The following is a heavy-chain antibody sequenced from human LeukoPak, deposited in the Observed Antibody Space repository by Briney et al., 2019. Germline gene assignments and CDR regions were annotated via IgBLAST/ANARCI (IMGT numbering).Heavy chain of an antibody. CDR2: IYHSGST. CDR1: GYSISSGYY. D-gene: IGHD3-22*01. J-gene: IGHJ4*02. V-gene: IGHV4-38-2*01. Sequence: SETLSLTCAVSGYSISSGYYWDWIRQPPGKGLEWIGTIYHSGSTYYNPSLKSRVTISVDTSKNQFSLKLSSVTAADTAVYYCARGSRSGYYYVEDYFDYCGQGTLVTVSS. CDR3: ARGSRSGYYYVEDYFDY.